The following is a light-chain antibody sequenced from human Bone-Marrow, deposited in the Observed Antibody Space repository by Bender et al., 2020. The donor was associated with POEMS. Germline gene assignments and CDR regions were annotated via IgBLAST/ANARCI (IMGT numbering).Light chain of an antibody. CDR1: SSNIGTNP. CDR2: INN. J-gene: IGLJ1*01. CDR3: CLSGSSSTSLYV. V-gene: IGLV1-44*01. Sequence: QSVLTQPPSASGTPGQRVSISCSGSSSNIGTNPVNWYQQLPGTAPKLLIYINNQRPSGVPDRFSGSKSGTSASLALSGLQSEDEADYYCCLSGSSSTSLYVFATGTKVTVI.